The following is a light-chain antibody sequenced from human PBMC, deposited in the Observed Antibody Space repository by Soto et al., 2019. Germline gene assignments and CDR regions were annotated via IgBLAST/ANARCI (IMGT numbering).Light chain of an antibody. J-gene: IGKJ5*01. V-gene: IGKV3-15*01. CDR1: QSVRNN. CDR3: QQYNNWPPIT. Sequence: EIMMTQSPATLSVSPGERATLSCRASQSVRNNLAWYQQKPGQAPRLLIYYASTRATGIPARFSGGGSGTEFTLTISSLQSEDFSLYYCQQYNNWPPITFGQGTRLEIK. CDR2: YAS.